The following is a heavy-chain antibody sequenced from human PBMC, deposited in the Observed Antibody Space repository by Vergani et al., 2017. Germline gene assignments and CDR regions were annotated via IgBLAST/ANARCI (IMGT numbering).Heavy chain of an antibody. CDR3: AGHSTVEWLVKLGWIDP. V-gene: IGHV4-39*01. CDR2: IYYSGST. J-gene: IGHJ5*02. D-gene: IGHD6-19*01. Sequence: QLQLQESGPGLVKPSATLSLTCSVSGASIRNSNYYWGWTRQRPGKGLEWIACIYYSGSTYYNPSLESRVTISVDTSKNQFSLKLSSVTAADTAVYFCAGHSTVEWLVKLGWIDPWGQGILVTVSS. CDR1: GASIRNSNYY.